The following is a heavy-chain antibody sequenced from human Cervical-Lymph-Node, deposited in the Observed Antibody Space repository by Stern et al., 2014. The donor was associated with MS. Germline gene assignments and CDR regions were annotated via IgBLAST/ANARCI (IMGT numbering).Heavy chain of an antibody. J-gene: IGHJ4*02. D-gene: IGHD2-8*01. CDR2: ISYDGNHK. Sequence: VQLLESGGDVVQPGRSLRLSCAASGFTFSSYGMHWVRQAPGKGLVWVTVISYDGNHKYYAASVKGRFTISRDNSKNTLHLQMNSVTPDDTAIYYCARDYEDTSMLFDHWGQGTLVTVSS. CDR1: GFTFSSYG. V-gene: IGHV3-30*03. CDR3: ARDYEDTSMLFDH.